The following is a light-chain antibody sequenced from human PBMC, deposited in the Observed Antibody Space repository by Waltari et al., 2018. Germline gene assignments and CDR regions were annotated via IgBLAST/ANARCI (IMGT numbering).Light chain of an antibody. J-gene: IGKJ4*01. CDR1: QPIRTTY. CDR2: GAS. V-gene: IGKV3-20*01. Sequence: IVLTQPPGTLSLSPGEGATLSCRTSQPIRTTYLAWYQQKPGQAPTLLIYGASSSATGVPDRFTGSGSGTDFSLTISSLEPEDFATYYCQQYDISPLTFGGGTKVEIK. CDR3: QQYDISPLT.